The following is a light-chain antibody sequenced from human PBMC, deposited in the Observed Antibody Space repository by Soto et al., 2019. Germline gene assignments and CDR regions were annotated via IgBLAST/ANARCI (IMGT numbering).Light chain of an antibody. V-gene: IGKV1-27*01. CDR1: QGISNS. J-gene: IGKJ3*01. CDR2: AAS. CDR3: QKYNSAPPFT. Sequence: DIQMTQSPSSLSASVGDRVTITCRASQGISNSLAWYQQKPGKVPKLLIYAASTLQSGVPSRFSGSGSGTDFTLTISSLQPEDVATYYCQKYNSAPPFTFGPGTNLDIK.